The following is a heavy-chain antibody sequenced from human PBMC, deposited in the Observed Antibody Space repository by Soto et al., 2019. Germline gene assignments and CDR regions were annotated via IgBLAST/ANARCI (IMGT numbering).Heavy chain of an antibody. J-gene: IGHJ3*02. CDR3: TTDGGYGSGSYSQGDAFDI. CDR2: IKSKTDGGTT. Sequence: GGSLRLSCAASGFTFSNAWMSWVRQAPGKGLEWVGRIKSKTDGGTTDYAAPVKGRFTISRDDSKNTLYLQMNSLKTEDTAVYYCTTDGGYGSGSYSQGDAFDIWGQGTMVTVSS. CDR1: GFTFSNAW. D-gene: IGHD3-10*01. V-gene: IGHV3-15*01.